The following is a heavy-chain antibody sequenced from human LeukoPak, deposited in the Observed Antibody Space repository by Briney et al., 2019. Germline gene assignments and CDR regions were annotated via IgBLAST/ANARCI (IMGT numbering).Heavy chain of an antibody. V-gene: IGHV3-7*05. CDR3: ARGEYYYDGGY. Sequence: GGSLRLSCTVSGFTISSYWMSWVRQAPWKALEWVANIKEDGSDKNYVDSVKGRFTISRDNAKNSLYLQMNSLRAEDTAVYYCARGEYYYDGGYWGQGTLVTVSS. J-gene: IGHJ4*02. CDR2: IKEDGSDK. CDR1: GFTISSYW. D-gene: IGHD3-22*01.